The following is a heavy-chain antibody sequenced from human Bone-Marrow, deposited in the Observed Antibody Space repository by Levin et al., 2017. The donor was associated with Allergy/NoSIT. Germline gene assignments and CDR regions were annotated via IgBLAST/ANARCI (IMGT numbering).Heavy chain of an antibody. CDR2: ISSSSSYI. V-gene: IGHV3-21*01. D-gene: IGHD4-17*01. Sequence: PGGSLRLSCAASGFTFSSYSMNWVRQAPGKGLEWVSSISSSSSYIYYADSVKGRFTISRDNAKNSLYLQMNSLRAEDTAVYYCARDRTVTTGDKYYFDYWGQGTLVTVSS. J-gene: IGHJ4*02. CDR1: GFTFSSYS. CDR3: ARDRTVTTGDKYYFDY.